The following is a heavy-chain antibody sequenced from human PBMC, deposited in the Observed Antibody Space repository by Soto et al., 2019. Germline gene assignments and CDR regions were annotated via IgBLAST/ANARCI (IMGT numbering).Heavy chain of an antibody. J-gene: IGHJ6*02. CDR2: INPSGGST. CDR1: GYTFTSYY. Sequence: ASVKVSCKASGYTFTSYYMHWVRQAPGQGLEWMGIINPSGGSTSYAQKFQGRVTMTRDTSTSTVYMELSSLRSEDTAVYYCAREGFGSYGSGSSKTNYYYYGVDVWGQGTTVTVSS. CDR3: AREGFGSYGSGSSKTNYYYYGVDV. V-gene: IGHV1-46*01. D-gene: IGHD3-10*01.